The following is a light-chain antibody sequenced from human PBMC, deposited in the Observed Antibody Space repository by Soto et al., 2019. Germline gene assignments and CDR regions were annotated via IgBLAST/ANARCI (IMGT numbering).Light chain of an antibody. CDR3: SSYTSSSTPLYV. V-gene: IGLV2-18*02. CDR1: SSDVGSYNR. J-gene: IGLJ1*01. CDR2: EVS. Sequence: ALTQPPSLYGSPGQSVTISCTGTSSDVGSYNRVSWYQQPPGTAPKLMIYEVSNRPSGVPDRFSGSKSGNTASLTISGLQAEDEADYYCSSYTSSSTPLYVFGTGTKVTVL.